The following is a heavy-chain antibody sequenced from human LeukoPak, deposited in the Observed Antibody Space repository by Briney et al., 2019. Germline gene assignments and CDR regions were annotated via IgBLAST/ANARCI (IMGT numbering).Heavy chain of an antibody. J-gene: IGHJ3*02. V-gene: IGHV3-21*01. CDR3: ARRLKPAAIPAFDI. CDR1: GFTFSSYS. CDR2: ISSSSSYI. Sequence: GGSLRLSCAASGFTFSSYSMNWVRQAPGKGLEWVSSISSSSSYIYYADSVKGRFTISRDNAKNSLYLQMNSLRAEDTAVYYCARRLKPAAIPAFDIWGQGTMVTVSS. D-gene: IGHD2-2*02.